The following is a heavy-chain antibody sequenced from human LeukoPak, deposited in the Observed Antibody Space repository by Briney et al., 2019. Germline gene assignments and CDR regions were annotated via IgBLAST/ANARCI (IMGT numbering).Heavy chain of an antibody. CDR3: ARTVPGYPDDYFDY. CDR2: MNQDGSAI. CDR1: GFTFSRHW. D-gene: IGHD6-19*01. Sequence: PGGSLRLSCAASGFTFSRHWMSWVRQTPGKGLERVAHMNQDGSAIYYVDSVKGRFAISRDNAKNSLCLQMTGLTVADTAVYCARTVPGYPDDYFDYWGQGTLVTVSS. V-gene: IGHV3-7*01. J-gene: IGHJ4*02.